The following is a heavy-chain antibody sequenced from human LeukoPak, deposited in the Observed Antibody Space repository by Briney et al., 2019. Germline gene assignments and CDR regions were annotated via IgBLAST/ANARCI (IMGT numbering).Heavy chain of an antibody. CDR3: ARGGVYYDSSGYPIDY. CDR1: GFTFSSYG. Sequence: GRSLRLSCAASGFTFSSYGMHWVRQAPGKGLEWVAVIWYDGSNKYYADSVRGRFTISRDNSKNTLYLQMNSLRAEDTAVHYCARGGVYYDSSGYPIDYWGQGTLVTVSS. D-gene: IGHD3-22*01. J-gene: IGHJ4*02. CDR2: IWYDGSNK. V-gene: IGHV3-33*01.